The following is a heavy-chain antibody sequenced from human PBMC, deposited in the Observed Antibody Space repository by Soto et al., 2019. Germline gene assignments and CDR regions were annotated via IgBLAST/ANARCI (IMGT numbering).Heavy chain of an antibody. V-gene: IGHV3-74*03. CDR1: GFTLSSYW. J-gene: IGHJ4*02. D-gene: IGHD6-19*01. Sequence: EVQLVESGGGLVQPGGSLRLSCAASGFTLSSYWMHWVRQAPGKGLMWVSRIKSDGSSTMYADSVKGRFIISRDSAKNTLFVQMNSLRADDTAVYYCARGKSSGLYYFDYWGQGTLVTVSS. CDR2: IKSDGSST. CDR3: ARGKSSGLYYFDY.